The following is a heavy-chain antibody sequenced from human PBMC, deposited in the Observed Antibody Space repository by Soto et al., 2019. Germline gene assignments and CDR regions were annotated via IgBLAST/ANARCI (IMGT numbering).Heavy chain of an antibody. CDR2: ITTAGDT. CDR1: GFTFSNYD. Sequence: GGSVRLSCAASGFTFSNYDMHWVRQVTGKGLEWVSGITTAGDTYYPGSVKGRFTISREKAKNSLYLQMNSLSAGDTAVYYCARELHGGSYGMDVWGPGTTVTVSS. CDR3: ARELHGGSYGMDV. J-gene: IGHJ6*02. V-gene: IGHV3-13*01.